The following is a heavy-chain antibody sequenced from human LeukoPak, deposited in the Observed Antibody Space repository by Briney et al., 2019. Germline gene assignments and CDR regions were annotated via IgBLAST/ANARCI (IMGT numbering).Heavy chain of an antibody. CDR3: ARHERCSSINCIYNWFDP. D-gene: IGHD2-2*01. CDR1: GGSIPTKNFY. Sequence: SETLSLTCTVSGGSIPTKNFYWGWIRQPPGKGLEWIGSVFYSGRTYYSPSLKSRVTIFVDPSKNQFSLNLRSVTAADTAVYYCARHERCSSINCIYNWFDPWGQGTLVIVSS. J-gene: IGHJ5*02. CDR2: VFYSGRT. V-gene: IGHV4-39*01.